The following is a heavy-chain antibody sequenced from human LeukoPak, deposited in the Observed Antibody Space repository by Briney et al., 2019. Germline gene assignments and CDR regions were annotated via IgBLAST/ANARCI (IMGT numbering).Heavy chain of an antibody. J-gene: IGHJ4*02. CDR3: ARRRGYIYGAGGDYFDY. Sequence: SETLSLTCAVSGYSISSGNYWGWIRQPPGKGLEWIGSIYHSGSTYYNPSLKSRVTISVDTSKNQFSLKLSSVTAADTALYYCARRRGYIYGAGGDYFDYWGQGTLVTVSS. V-gene: IGHV4-38-2*01. D-gene: IGHD5-18*01. CDR2: IYHSGST. CDR1: GYSISSGNY.